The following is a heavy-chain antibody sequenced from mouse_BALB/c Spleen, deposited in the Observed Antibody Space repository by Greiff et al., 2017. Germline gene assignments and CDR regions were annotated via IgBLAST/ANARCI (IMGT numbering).Heavy chain of an antibody. CDR2: IYPGDGDT. V-gene: IGHV1-87*01. J-gene: IGHJ1*01. CDR1: GYTFTSYW. Sequence: VQLQQSGAELARPGASVKLSCKASGYTFTSYWMQWVKQRPGQGLEWIGAIYPGDGDTRYTQKFKGKATLTADKSSSTAYMQLSSLASEDSAVYYCARGESRGYFDVWGAGTTVTVSS. CDR3: ARGESRGYFDV. D-gene: IGHD1-1*01.